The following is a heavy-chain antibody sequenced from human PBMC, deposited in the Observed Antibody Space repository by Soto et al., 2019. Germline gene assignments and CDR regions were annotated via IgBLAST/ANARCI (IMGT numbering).Heavy chain of an antibody. CDR3: VRDAGSLGY. V-gene: IGHV3-48*01. J-gene: IGHJ4*02. D-gene: IGHD3-10*01. CDR1: GFTFSIYS. CDR2: ITSGSSTI. Sequence: GGSLRLSCVVSGFTFSIYSMDWVRQAPGKGLEWVSYITSGSSTIHYADSVKGRFTISRDDAKNSVFLQMNSLRVEDTAVYYCVRDAGSLGYWGQGTLVTVSS.